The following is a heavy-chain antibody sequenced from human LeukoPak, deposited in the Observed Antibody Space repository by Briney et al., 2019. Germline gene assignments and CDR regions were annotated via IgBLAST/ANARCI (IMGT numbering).Heavy chain of an antibody. CDR1: GFTFSSYA. D-gene: IGHD2-2*01. CDR3: AKAIGAAGYCSSTSCYPWGY. Sequence: GGSLRLSCAASGFTFSSYAMSWVRQAPGKGLEWVSAISGSGGSTYYADSVKGRFTISRDNSKNTLYLQMNSLRAEDTAVYHCAKAIGAAGYCSSTSCYPWGYWGQGTLVTVSS. V-gene: IGHV3-23*01. J-gene: IGHJ4*02. CDR2: ISGSGGST.